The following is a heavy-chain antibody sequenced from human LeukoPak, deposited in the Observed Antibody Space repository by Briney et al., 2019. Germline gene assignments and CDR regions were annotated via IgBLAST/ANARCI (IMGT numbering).Heavy chain of an antibody. J-gene: IGHJ4*02. CDR3: ARDFRDILTGCPL. D-gene: IGHD3-9*01. CDR2: INAGNGNT. Sequence: ASVKVSCKASGYNFISYAIHWVRQAPRQSLELMGWINAGNGNTKYSQKFQGRVSITRATSANTAYMELNSLRSEDTAVYYCARDFRDILTGCPLWGQGTLVTVSS. V-gene: IGHV1-3*01. CDR1: GYNFISYA.